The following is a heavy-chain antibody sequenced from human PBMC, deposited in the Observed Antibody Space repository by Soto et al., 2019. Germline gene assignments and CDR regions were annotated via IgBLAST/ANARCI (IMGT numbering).Heavy chain of an antibody. V-gene: IGHV3-9*01. D-gene: IGHD2-21*02. Sequence: EVQLVESGGGVVQPGRSLRLSCAASGFSFDEYGMHWVRQAPGKGLEWVSGISWNSGTIGYADSVKGRFSISRDNAKKSLYLQMNSLRAEDRALYYCAKSKGGTANGMDVWGQVTTVIVSS. CDR1: GFSFDEYG. CDR2: ISWNSGTI. CDR3: AKSKGGTANGMDV. J-gene: IGHJ6*02.